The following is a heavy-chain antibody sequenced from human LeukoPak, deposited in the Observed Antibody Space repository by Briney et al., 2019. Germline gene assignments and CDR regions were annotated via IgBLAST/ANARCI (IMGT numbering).Heavy chain of an antibody. CDR3: AKWGFAAAQDY. CDR1: GFTFSSYA. D-gene: IGHD6-13*01. Sequence: GGSLSLSWAASGFTFSSYAMHWVRQAPGKGLEWVAVISYDGSNKYYADSVKGRFTISRDNSKNTLYLQMNSLRAEDTAVYYCAKWGFAAAQDYWGQGTLVTVSS. V-gene: IGHV3-30-3*02. J-gene: IGHJ4*02. CDR2: ISYDGSNK.